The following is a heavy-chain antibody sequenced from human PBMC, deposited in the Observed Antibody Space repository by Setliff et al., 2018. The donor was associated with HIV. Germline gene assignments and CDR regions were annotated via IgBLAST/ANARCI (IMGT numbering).Heavy chain of an antibody. Sequence: GGSLRLSCAASGFTFSSYSMNWVRQAPGKGLEWVSYISSSSSTIYYADSVKGRFTISRDNAENSLYLQMNSLTAEDTAVYYCATDCAVVGGTGSLDSWGQGTLVTVSS. CDR3: ATDCAVVGGTGSLDS. V-gene: IGHV3-48*04. CDR2: ISSSSSTI. CDR1: GFTFSSYS. J-gene: IGHJ4*02. D-gene: IGHD1-26*01.